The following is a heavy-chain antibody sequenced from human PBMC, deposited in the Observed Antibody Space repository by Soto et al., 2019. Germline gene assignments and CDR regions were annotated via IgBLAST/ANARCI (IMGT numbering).Heavy chain of an antibody. Sequence: EAQLVQSGGGLVQPGGSMRLSGAASGFSFSNYWMHWVRQAPGKGLVWVSGIKFDGSRTTYADSVKGRFTNSRDNARNTLYLQMNSLSAEDTAMYYCARDEGDAMIRGYDSWGQGTLVTVSS. CDR3: ARDEGDAMIRGYDS. J-gene: IGHJ4*02. D-gene: IGHD3-10*01. CDR1: GFSFSNYW. V-gene: IGHV3-74*01. CDR2: IKFDGSRT.